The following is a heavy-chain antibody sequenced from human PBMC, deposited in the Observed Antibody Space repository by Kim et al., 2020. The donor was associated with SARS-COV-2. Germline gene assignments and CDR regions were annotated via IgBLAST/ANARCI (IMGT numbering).Heavy chain of an antibody. V-gene: IGHV3-15*01. CDR3: TTALYNWNLDAFDI. D-gene: IGHD1-20*01. CDR2: IKSKTDGGTT. CDR1: GFTFSNAW. Sequence: GGSLRLSCAASGFTFSNAWMSWVRQAPGKGLEWVGRIKSKTDGGTTDYAAPVKGRFTISRDDSKNTLYLQMNSLKTEDTAVYYCTTALYNWNLDAFDIWGQGTMVTVSS. J-gene: IGHJ3*02.